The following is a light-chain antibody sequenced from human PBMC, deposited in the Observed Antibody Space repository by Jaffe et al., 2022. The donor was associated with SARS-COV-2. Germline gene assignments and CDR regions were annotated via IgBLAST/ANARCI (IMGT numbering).Light chain of an antibody. V-gene: IGKV1-9*01. J-gene: IGKJ5*01. CDR2: TAS. Sequence: DIQLTQSPSFLSASVGDRVTITCRASQGISSYLAWYQQKPGKAPKFLIYTASTLQSGVPSRFSGRGSGTEFTLTITSLQPEDFATYYCQQVNNFPVTFGQGTRLEIK. CDR3: QQVNNFPVT. CDR1: QGISSY.